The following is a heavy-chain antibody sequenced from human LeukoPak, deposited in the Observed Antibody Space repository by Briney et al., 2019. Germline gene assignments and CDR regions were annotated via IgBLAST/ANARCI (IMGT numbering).Heavy chain of an antibody. Sequence: KSSETLSLTCAVYGGSFSGYYWSWIRQPPGKGLEWIGEINHSGSTNYNPSLKSRVTISVDTSKNQSSLKLSSVTAADTAVYYCARELQQLGLIYYYYYMDVWGKGTTVTISS. D-gene: IGHD6-13*01. CDR3: ARELQQLGLIYYYYYMDV. J-gene: IGHJ6*03. CDR1: GGSFSGYY. CDR2: INHSGST. V-gene: IGHV4-34*01.